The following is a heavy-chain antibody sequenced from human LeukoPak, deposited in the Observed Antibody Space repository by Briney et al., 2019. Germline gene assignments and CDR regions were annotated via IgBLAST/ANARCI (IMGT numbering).Heavy chain of an antibody. CDR2: IWYDGSNK. Sequence: PGRSLRLSCAASGFTFSSYGMHWVRQAPGKGPEWVAVIWYDGSNKYYADSVKGRFTISRDNSKNTLYLQMNSLRAEDTAVYYCARDTVTADYWGQGTLVTVSS. CDR3: ARDTVTADY. CDR1: GFTFSSYG. D-gene: IGHD4-17*01. V-gene: IGHV3-33*01. J-gene: IGHJ4*02.